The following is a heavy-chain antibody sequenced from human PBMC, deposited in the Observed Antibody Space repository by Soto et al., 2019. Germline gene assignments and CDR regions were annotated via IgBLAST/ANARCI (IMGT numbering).Heavy chain of an antibody. CDR3: ARHGTVGATQFSSIEV. D-gene: IGHD1-26*01. CDR2: IYPGDSDT. V-gene: IGHV5-51*01. J-gene: IGHJ6*02. Sequence: PGESLKISCKGSGYSFTSYWIGWVRQMPGKGLEWMGIIYPGDSDTRYSPSFQGQVTISADKSISTTYLQWSSLKASDTAMYYCARHGTVGATQFSSIEVWGQGTTVSVCS. CDR1: GYSFTSYW.